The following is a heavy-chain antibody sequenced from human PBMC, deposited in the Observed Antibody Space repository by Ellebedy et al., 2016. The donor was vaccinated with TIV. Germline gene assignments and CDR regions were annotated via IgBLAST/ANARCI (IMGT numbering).Heavy chain of an antibody. CDR2: INPNSGGT. V-gene: IGHV1-2*04. Sequence: ASVKVSXXASGYTFTGYYMHWVRQAPGQGLEWMGWINPNSGGTNYAQKFQGWVTMTRDTSISTAYMELSRLRSDDTAVYYCARGGIVVVPAASSSYWYFDLWGRGTLVTVSS. J-gene: IGHJ2*01. CDR1: GYTFTGYY. CDR3: ARGGIVVVPAASSSYWYFDL. D-gene: IGHD2-2*01.